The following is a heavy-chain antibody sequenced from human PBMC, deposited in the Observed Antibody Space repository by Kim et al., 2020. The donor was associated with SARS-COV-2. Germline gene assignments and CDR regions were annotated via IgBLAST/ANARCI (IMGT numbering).Heavy chain of an antibody. J-gene: IGHJ4*02. CDR3: AKLLSHCSSTSCYQDY. V-gene: IGHV3-30*02. Sequence: DPGNGRFTSSRDNSENTLDLQMNSLRAEDTAVYYCAKLLSHCSSTSCYQDYWGQGTLVTVSS. D-gene: IGHD2-2*01.